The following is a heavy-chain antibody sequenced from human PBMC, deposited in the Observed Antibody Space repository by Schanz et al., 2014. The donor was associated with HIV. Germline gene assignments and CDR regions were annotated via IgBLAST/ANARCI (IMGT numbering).Heavy chain of an antibody. CDR2: ISGSGGST. CDR1: GFTFSTYS. CDR3: AKCTTMVRGTGMDV. D-gene: IGHD3-10*01. J-gene: IGHJ6*02. Sequence: VQLVESGGGVVQPGRSLRLSCTASGFTFSTYSMNWVRQAPGKGLEWVSVISGSGGSTYYADSVKGRFTISRDNSKNTLYLQMNSLRAEDTAVYYCAKCTTMVRGTGMDVWGQGTTVTVSS. V-gene: IGHV3-23*04.